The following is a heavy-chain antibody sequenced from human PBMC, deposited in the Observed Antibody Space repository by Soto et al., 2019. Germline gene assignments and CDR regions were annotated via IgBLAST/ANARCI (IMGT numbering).Heavy chain of an antibody. CDR1: GFTFSSYS. CDR2: ISSSSSYI. Sequence: KAGGSLRLSCAASGFTFSSYSMNWVRQAPGKGLEWVSSISSSSSYIYYADSVKGRFTISRDNAKNSLYLQMNSLRAEDTAVYYGARVATHYYYYYMDVWGKGTTVTVSS. V-gene: IGHV3-21*01. D-gene: IGHD1-26*01. J-gene: IGHJ6*03. CDR3: ARVATHYYYYYMDV.